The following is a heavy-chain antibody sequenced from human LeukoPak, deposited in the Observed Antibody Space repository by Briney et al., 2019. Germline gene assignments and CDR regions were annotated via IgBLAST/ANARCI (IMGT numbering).Heavy chain of an antibody. Sequence: PGGSLRLSCAASGFTFSSYWMHWVRQAPGKGLVWVSRINSDGSSTSYADSVKGRFTISRDNAKNTLYLQMNSLRVEDTAVYYCARDRDNCSSTSCYTFFDYWGQGTLVTVSS. CDR2: INSDGSST. V-gene: IGHV3-74*01. D-gene: IGHD2-2*02. CDR1: GFTFSSYW. CDR3: ARDRDNCSSTSCYTFFDY. J-gene: IGHJ4*02.